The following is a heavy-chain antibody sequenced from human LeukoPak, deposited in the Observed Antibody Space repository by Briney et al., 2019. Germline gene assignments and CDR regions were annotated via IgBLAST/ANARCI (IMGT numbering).Heavy chain of an antibody. CDR3: AIGYSYGHFDY. Sequence: PSETLSLTCTVSGGSIRSSYYYWGWIRQPPGKGLEWIGSIYDSGSTYYNPSLKSRVTISVDTSKNQFSLKLNSVTAADTAVYYCAIGYSYGHFDYWGQGTLVTVSS. J-gene: IGHJ4*02. CDR2: IYDSGST. CDR1: GGSIRSSYYY. V-gene: IGHV4-39*01. D-gene: IGHD5-18*01.